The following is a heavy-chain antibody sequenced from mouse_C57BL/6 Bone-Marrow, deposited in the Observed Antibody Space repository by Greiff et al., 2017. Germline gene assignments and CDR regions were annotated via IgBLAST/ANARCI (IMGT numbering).Heavy chain of an antibody. CDR3: ASGYGSSYVWFAY. Sequence: EVKLVESGGDLVKPGGSLKLSCAASGFTFSSYGMSWVRQTPDKRLAWVATISSGGSYTYYPDSVKGRFTISRDNAKNTLYLQMSSLKSEDTAMYYCASGYGSSYVWFAYWGQGTLVTVSA. V-gene: IGHV5-6*01. J-gene: IGHJ3*01. CDR1: GFTFSSYG. D-gene: IGHD1-1*01. CDR2: ISSGGSYT.